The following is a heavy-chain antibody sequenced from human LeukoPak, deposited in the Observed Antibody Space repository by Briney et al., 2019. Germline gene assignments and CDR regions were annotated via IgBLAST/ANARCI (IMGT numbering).Heavy chain of an antibody. V-gene: IGHV4-30-4*08. CDR1: GGSFSGYY. Sequence: PSETLSLTCAVYGGSFSGYYWSWIRQPPGKGLEWLGYIYYSGSTYYNPSLKSRVTISVDTSKNQFSLKLSSVTAADTAVYYCARAYSGYDTNYYYYYGMGVWGQGTTVTVSS. D-gene: IGHD5-12*01. J-gene: IGHJ6*02. CDR3: ARAYSGYDTNYYYYYGMGV. CDR2: IYYSGST.